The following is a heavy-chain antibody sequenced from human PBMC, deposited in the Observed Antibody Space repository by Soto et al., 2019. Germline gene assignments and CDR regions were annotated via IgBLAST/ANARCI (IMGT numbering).Heavy chain of an antibody. D-gene: IGHD3-10*01. V-gene: IGHV3-21*01. J-gene: IGHJ4*02. CDR3: AKDREERESRNPFDY. CDR2: ISSSSSYI. Sequence: PGGSLRLSCAASGFTFSSYSMNWVRQAPGKGLEWVSSISSSSSYIYYANSVKGRFTISRANAKNSQYLQMNSLRAVDTAVYSCAKDREERESRNPFDYWGQGT. CDR1: GFTFSSYS.